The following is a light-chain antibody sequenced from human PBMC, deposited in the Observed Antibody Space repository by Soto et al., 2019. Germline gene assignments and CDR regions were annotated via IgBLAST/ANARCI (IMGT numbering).Light chain of an antibody. CDR3: QRYNSVPPA. J-gene: IGKJ1*01. CDR1: QGISTD. Sequence: DVKMTQSPSSLSASVGDRVTITCRASQGISTDLAWYQQKPGKPPKLLIFTASTLEPGVPSRFSGSGSGTDFTLTVSSLQPEDVATYYCQRYNSVPPAFGQGTKVEIK. CDR2: TAS. V-gene: IGKV1-27*01.